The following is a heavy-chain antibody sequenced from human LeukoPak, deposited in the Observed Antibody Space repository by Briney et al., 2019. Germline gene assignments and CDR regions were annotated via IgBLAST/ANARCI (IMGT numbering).Heavy chain of an antibody. CDR2: FYYSGST. J-gene: IGHJ4*02. V-gene: IGHV4-39*01. Sequence: SETLSLTCTVSGGSISSSTDYWGGIRQPPGKRLEWIGSFYYSGSTYYNASLKSRVSISVDTSKNQFSLRLSSVTAADTAVYYCTTTTRGWYGVGDYWGQGALVAVSS. CDR1: GGSISSSTDY. D-gene: IGHD6-19*01. CDR3: TTTTRGWYGVGDY.